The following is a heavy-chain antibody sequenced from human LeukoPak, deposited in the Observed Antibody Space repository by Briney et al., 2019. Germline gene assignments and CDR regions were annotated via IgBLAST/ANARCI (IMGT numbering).Heavy chain of an antibody. D-gene: IGHD1-26*01. V-gene: IGHV1-24*01. CDR1: GNTLTELS. Sequence: GASVKVSCKVFGNTLTELSMHWVRQAPGKGLEWMGGFHPEDGETIYAQKFQGRVTMTEDTSTDTAYMELSSLRSEDTAVYYCATDSDHHPRSGLWGQGTLVTVSS. CDR3: ATDSDHHPRSGL. J-gene: IGHJ4*02. CDR2: FHPEDGET.